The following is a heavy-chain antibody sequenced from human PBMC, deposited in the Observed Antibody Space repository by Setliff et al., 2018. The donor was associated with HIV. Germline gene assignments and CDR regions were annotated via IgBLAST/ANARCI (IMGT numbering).Heavy chain of an antibody. CDR3: ARPLTGYSITHYYYMDV. V-gene: IGHV3-48*04. J-gene: IGHJ6*03. Sequence: PGGSLRLSCAASGFTFSSYAMSWVRQAPGKGLEWVSYISYSGSTIYYADSVKGRITISRDNAKNSLYLQMNSLRAEDTAVYYCARPLTGYSITHYYYMDVWGKGTTVTVSS. D-gene: IGHD3-9*01. CDR2: ISYSGSTI. CDR1: GFTFSSYA.